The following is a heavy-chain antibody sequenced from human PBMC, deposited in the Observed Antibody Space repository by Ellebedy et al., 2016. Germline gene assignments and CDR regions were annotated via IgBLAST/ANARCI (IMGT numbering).Heavy chain of an antibody. V-gene: IGHV4-61*01. CDR1: GGSISSSSYY. CDR3: ARSGIVLMVYAMPYFDY. Sequence: SETLSLTXTVSGGSISSSSYYWSWIRQPPGKGLEWIGYIYYSGSTNYNPSLKSRVTISVDTSKNQFSLKLSSVTAADTAVYYCARSGIVLMVYAMPYFDYWGQGTLVTVSS. CDR2: IYYSGST. D-gene: IGHD2-8*01. J-gene: IGHJ4*02.